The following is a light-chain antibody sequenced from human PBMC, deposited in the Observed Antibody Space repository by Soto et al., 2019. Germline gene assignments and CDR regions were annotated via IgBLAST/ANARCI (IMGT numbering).Light chain of an antibody. CDR2: GAS. Sequence: EIVLTQSPATLSVSPRERATLSCRASQSIGSNLAWFQQKPGQAPRPLIYGASTRATVIPGRFSGSGSGAEFTLTISSLQSEDFAIYYCQYYSTWPPEITFGHGTKGDIK. J-gene: IGKJ3*01. CDR3: QYYSTWPPEIT. CDR1: QSIGSN. V-gene: IGKV3-15*01.